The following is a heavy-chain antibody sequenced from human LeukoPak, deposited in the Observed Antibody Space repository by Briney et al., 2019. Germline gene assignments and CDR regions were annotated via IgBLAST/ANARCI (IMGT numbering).Heavy chain of an antibody. CDR3: ARETRYGYSSGWYGY. Sequence: SETLSLTCAVYGGSFSGYYWSWIRQPPGKGLEWIGEINHSGSTNYNPSLKSRVTIPVDTSMNQFSLKLSSVTAADTAVYYCARETRYGYSSGWYGYWGQGTLVTVSS. CDR1: GGSFSGYY. CDR2: INHSGST. J-gene: IGHJ4*02. V-gene: IGHV4-34*01. D-gene: IGHD6-19*01.